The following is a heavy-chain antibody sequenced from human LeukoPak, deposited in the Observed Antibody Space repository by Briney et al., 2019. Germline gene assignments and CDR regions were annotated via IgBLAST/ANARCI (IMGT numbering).Heavy chain of an antibody. CDR2: IRDCGDST. CDR3: AKYEASTVTPAFGY. CDR1: GFNLSSYA. J-gene: IGHJ4*02. V-gene: IGHV3-23*01. D-gene: IGHD4-17*01. Sequence: GGSLRLSYAASGFNLSSYAMVWVRGTTARGLEKVSIIRDCGDSTYSADSVKGRFTTSRDNSKNTLYLQMKTLRAEDTAVHYCAKYEASTVTPAFGYWGQGTLVTVSS.